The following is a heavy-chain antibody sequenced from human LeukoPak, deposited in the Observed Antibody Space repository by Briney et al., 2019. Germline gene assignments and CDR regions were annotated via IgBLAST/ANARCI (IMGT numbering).Heavy chain of an antibody. CDR3: ARDRYYYDSSGYYYAIRYFDL. CDR1: GGTFSSYA. CDR2: IIPIFGTA. J-gene: IGHJ2*01. Sequence: SVKVSCKASGGTFSSYAISWVRQAPGQGLEWMGGIIPIFGTANYAQKFQGRVTITADESTSTAYMELSSLRSEDTAVYYCARDRYYYDSSGYYYAIRYFDLWGRGTLVTVSS. D-gene: IGHD3-22*01. V-gene: IGHV1-69*13.